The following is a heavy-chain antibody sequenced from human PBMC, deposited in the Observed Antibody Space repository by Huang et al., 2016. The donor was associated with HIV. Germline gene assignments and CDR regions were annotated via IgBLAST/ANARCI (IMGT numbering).Heavy chain of an antibody. CDR2: TSVSGGNT. V-gene: IGHV3-23*01. CDR1: AFTFRSYA. CDR3: AKVASGYDFSARGSDWFDP. D-gene: IGHD5-12*01. J-gene: IGHJ5*02. Sequence: EMQLLESGGGLVQPGGSLRLSCAASAFTFRSYALTWVRQAPGKGLEWVSATSVSGGNTNYADSGKGRFTISRDNSKNTLYLQMNSRRAEDTAVYYCAKVASGYDFSARGSDWFDPWGQGTLVSVSS.